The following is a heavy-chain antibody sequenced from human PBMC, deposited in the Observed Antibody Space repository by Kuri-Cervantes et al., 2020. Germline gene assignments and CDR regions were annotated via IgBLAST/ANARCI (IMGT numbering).Heavy chain of an antibody. CDR2: MNPNSGNT. CDR3: ARDGHNWNYDQWGTTFYYYGMDV. CDR1: GYTFTSYD. Sequence: ASVKVSCKASGYTFTSYDINWVRQATGQGLEWMGWMNPNSGNTGYAQKFQGRVTMTRNTSISTAYMELSSLRSDDTAVYYCARDGHNWNYDQWGTTFYYYGMDVWGQGTTVTVSS. D-gene: IGHD1-7*01. V-gene: IGHV1-8*01. J-gene: IGHJ6*02.